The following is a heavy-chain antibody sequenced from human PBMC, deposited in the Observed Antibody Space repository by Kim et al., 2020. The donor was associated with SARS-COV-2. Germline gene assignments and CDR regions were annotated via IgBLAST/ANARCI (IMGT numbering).Heavy chain of an antibody. CDR1: GGSVSSDSYY. D-gene: IGHD3-10*01. J-gene: IGHJ5*02. V-gene: IGHV4-61*01. CDR2: IYYSGST. Sequence: SETLSLTCTVSGGSVSSDSYYWSWIRQPPGKGLEWIGYIYYSGSTNYNPSLKSRVTISVDTSKNQFSLKLSSVTAADTAVYYCARAGAITMVRGVRYWFDPWGQGTLVTVSS. CDR3: ARAGAITMVRGVRYWFDP.